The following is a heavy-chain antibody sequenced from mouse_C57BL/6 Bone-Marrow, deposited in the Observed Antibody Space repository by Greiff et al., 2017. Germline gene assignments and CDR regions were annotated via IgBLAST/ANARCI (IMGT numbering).Heavy chain of an antibody. Sequence: QVQLQQSGAELVRPGTSVKVSCKASGYAFTNYLIEWVKQRPGQGLEWIGVINPGSGGTNYNEKFKGKATLTADKSSSTAYMQLSSLTSEDSAVYFCARGRGYYYYWGQGTTLTVSS. CDR2: INPGSGGT. J-gene: IGHJ2*01. D-gene: IGHD2-3*01. CDR3: ARGRGYYYY. V-gene: IGHV1-54*01. CDR1: GYAFTNYL.